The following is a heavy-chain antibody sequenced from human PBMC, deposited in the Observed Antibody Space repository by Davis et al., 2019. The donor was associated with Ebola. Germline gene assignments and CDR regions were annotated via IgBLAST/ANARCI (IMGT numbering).Heavy chain of an antibody. V-gene: IGHV4-59*01. CDR1: GGSISSYY. Sequence: MPSETLSLTCSVSGGSISSYYWSWIRRPPGKGLEWIGYIYYSGTTNYNPSLKSRVTLSVDTSKNQFSLNLTSVTAADTAVYYCARGEYSGYDWPVSAYNYGMDVWGQGTTVTVSS. CDR2: IYYSGTT. D-gene: IGHD5-12*01. CDR3: ARGEYSGYDWPVSAYNYGMDV. J-gene: IGHJ6*02.